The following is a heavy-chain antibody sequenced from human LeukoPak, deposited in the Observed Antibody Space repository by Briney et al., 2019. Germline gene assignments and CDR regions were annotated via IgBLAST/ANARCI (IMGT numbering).Heavy chain of an antibody. J-gene: IGHJ4*02. D-gene: IGHD3-22*01. CDR1: GGSFSGYY. Sequence: PSETLSLTCAVYGGSFSGYYWSWIRQPPGKGLAWIGEINYDGSTNYNSSLKSRVNISVDTSKNQFSLKLSSVTAADTAVYYCARQADYYDSGTFEYWGQGRLVTVSS. V-gene: IGHV4-34*01. CDR3: ARQADYYDSGTFEY. CDR2: INYDGST.